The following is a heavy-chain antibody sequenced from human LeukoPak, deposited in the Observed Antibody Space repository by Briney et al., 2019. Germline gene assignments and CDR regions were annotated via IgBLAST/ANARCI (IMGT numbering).Heavy chain of an antibody. V-gene: IGHV3-23*01. Sequence: PGGSLRPSCAASGFTFSSYAMSWVRQAPAKGLDWVSAISGSGGSTYYADSVKGRCTISRDNSKNTLSLQMNSLRAEDTAVYYCAKETGLGYDFWSDLNWFDPWGQGTLVTVSS. CDR2: ISGSGGST. CDR1: GFTFSSYA. J-gene: IGHJ5*02. D-gene: IGHD3-3*01. CDR3: AKETGLGYDFWSDLNWFDP.